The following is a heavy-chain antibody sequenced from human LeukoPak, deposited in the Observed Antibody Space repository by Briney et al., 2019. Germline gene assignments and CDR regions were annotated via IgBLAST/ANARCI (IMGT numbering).Heavy chain of an antibody. D-gene: IGHD3-22*01. V-gene: IGHV5-51*01. Sequence: GESLKISCKGSGYSFTNYWIGWVRQTPGRGLEWMGIIYPANSDTRYSPSFQGQVTISADKSISTAYLQWSSLKASDTAMYYCARTYYYDSSGYYYDYWGQGTLVTVSS. J-gene: IGHJ4*02. CDR3: ARTYYYDSSGYYYDY. CDR1: GYSFTNYW. CDR2: IYPANSDT.